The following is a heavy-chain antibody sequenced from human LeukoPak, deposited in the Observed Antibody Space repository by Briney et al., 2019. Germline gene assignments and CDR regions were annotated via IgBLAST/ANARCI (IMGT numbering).Heavy chain of an antibody. V-gene: IGHV6-1*01. Sequence: SQTLSLTCAISGDSVSSNNGAWNWIRQSPSRGLEWLGRTYYRSKWYNDYAVSMKGRITINPDTSKNQCSLQLNSVTPEDTAAYCWARDLGSSDRYSFDHWGQGTLVTVSS. J-gene: IGHJ4*02. CDR2: TYYRSKWYN. CDR3: ARDLGSSDRYSFDH. CDR1: GDSVSSNNGA. D-gene: IGHD6-19*01.